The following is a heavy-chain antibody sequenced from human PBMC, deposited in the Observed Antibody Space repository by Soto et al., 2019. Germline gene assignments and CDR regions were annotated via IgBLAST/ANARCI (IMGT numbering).Heavy chain of an antibody. CDR2: ISSSSSTI. V-gene: IGHV3-48*02. J-gene: IGHJ6*02. D-gene: IGHD2-2*01. CDR3: ARDGQYCSSTSCQDYYYGMDV. Sequence: GGSLRLSCAASGFTFSSYSMNWVRQAPGKGLEWVSYISSSSSTIYYADSVKGRFTISRDNAKNSLYLQMNSLRDEDTAVYYCARDGQYCSSTSCQDYYYGMDVWGQGTTVTVSS. CDR1: GFTFSSYS.